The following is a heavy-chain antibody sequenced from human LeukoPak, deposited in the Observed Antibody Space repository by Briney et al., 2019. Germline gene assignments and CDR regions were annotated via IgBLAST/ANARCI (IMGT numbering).Heavy chain of an antibody. V-gene: IGHV3-30-3*01. CDR3: ARDTGYGAYQGDEYFDY. CDR2: ISYDGSNK. Sequence: GRSLRLSCAASGFTFSSYAMHWVRQAPGKGLEWVAVISYDGSNKYYADSVKGRFTIYRDNSKNTMYLQMNSLRAEDTAVYYCARDTGYGAYQGDEYFDYWGQGTLVTVSS. CDR1: GFTFSSYA. J-gene: IGHJ4*02. D-gene: IGHD4-17*01.